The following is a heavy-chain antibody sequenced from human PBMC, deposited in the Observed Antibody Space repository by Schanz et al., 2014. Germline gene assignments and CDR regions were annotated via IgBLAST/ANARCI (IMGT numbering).Heavy chain of an antibody. J-gene: IGHJ4*02. V-gene: IGHV3-30-3*01. CDR1: GFTFSTYA. CDR3: ASPSGYSDYGTYFDF. D-gene: IGHD5-12*01. Sequence: GQLAESVGGLVQPGGSLRLSCAASGFTFSTYAMSWVRQAPGKGLEWVALISNDGSIKYYADSVEGRFTISRDNSRNTLYLQMNSLRTEDTAVYYCASPSGYSDYGTYFDFWGQGTLVTVSS. CDR2: ISNDGSIK.